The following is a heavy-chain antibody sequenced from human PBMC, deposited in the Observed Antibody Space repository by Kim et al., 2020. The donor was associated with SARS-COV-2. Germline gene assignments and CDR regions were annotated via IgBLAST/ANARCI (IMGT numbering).Heavy chain of an antibody. D-gene: IGHD2-2*01. Sequence: SVNVSCKASGGTFSSYAISWVRQAPGQGLEWMGRIIPILGIANYAQKFQGRVTITADKSTSTAYMELSSLRSEDTAVYYCAGDRVVVPAAQGYYYYYYIDVWGKGTTVTVSS. CDR1: GGTFSSYA. J-gene: IGHJ6*03. V-gene: IGHV1-69*04. CDR3: AGDRVVVPAAQGYYYYYYIDV. CDR2: IIPILGIA.